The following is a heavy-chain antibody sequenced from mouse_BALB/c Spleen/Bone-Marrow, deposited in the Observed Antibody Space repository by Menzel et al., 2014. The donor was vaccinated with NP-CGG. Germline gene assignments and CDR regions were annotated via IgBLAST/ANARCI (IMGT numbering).Heavy chain of an antibody. J-gene: IGHJ4*01. CDR2: ISSGGSYT. Sequence: EVKVVESGGGLVKPGGSLKLSCAASGFTFSSYTMSWVRQTPEKRLEWVATISSGGSYTYYPDSVKGRFTISRDNAKNTLYLQMSSLKSEDTAMYYCTRDAMDYWCQGTSVTVSS. CDR3: TRDAMDY. CDR1: GFTFSSYT. V-gene: IGHV5-6-4*01.